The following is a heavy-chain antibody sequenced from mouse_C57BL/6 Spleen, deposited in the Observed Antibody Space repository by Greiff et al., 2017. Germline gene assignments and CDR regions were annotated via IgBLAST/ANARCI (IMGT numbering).Heavy chain of an antibody. CDR1: GFTFSDYY. V-gene: IGHV5-16*01. CDR2: INYDGSST. J-gene: IGHJ4*01. D-gene: IGHD1-1*01. CDR3: AREDCGIAMDY. Sequence: EVMLVESEGGLVQPGSSMKLSCTASGFTFSDYYMAWVRQVPEKGLEWVANINYDGSSTYYLDSLKSRFIISRDNAKNILYLQMSSLKSEDTATYYCAREDCGIAMDYWGQGTSVTVSS.